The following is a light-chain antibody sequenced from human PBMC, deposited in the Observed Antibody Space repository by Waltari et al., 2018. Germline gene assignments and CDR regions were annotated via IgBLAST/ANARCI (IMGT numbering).Light chain of an antibody. CDR1: QSISSY. J-gene: IGKJ1*01. CDR2: AAS. Sequence: DIQMTQSPSSLSASVGDRAPITCRASQSISSYLYWYQQKPEKAPQLLIYAASSLQSGVPSRFSGRGSGTDFTLTITSLQPEDFATYYCQQGHSTPRTFGQGTKVEIK. V-gene: IGKV1-39*01. CDR3: QQGHSTPRT.